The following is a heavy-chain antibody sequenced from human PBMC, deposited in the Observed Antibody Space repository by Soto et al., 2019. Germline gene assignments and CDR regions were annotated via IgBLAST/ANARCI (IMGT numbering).Heavy chain of an antibody. D-gene: IGHD3-22*01. CDR2: IIPIFGTA. V-gene: IGHV1-69*13. Sequence: SVKVSCKASGGTFSSYAISWVRQAPGQGLEWMGGIIPIFGTANYAQKFQGRVTITADESTSTAYMELSSLRSEDTAVYYCARDRAYYDGSGYYFDYWGQGTLVTVSS. J-gene: IGHJ4*02. CDR1: GGTFSSYA. CDR3: ARDRAYYDGSGYYFDY.